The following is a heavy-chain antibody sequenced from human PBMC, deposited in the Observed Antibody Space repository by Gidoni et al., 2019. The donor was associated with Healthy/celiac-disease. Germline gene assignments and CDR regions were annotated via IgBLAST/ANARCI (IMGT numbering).Heavy chain of an antibody. D-gene: IGHD1-20*01. Sequence: QLQLQESGPGLVKPSETLSLSCTVSGGSISSSSYYWGWIRQPPGKGLEWIGSIYYSGSTYYNPSLKSRVTIYVDTSKNQFSLKLSSVTAADTAVYYCARHGITGTTGDAFDIWGQGTTVTVSS. CDR1: GGSISSSSYY. CDR3: ARHGITGTTGDAFDI. V-gene: IGHV4-39*01. CDR2: IYYSGST. J-gene: IGHJ3*02.